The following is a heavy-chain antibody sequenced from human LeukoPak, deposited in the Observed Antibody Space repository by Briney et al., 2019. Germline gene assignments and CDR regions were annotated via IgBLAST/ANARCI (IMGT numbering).Heavy chain of an antibody. CDR3: AKDRPNYYGSNGHYYRRDGDY. Sequence: GGSLRLSCAASGFTFSIYAVSWVRQAPGKGLQWVSSITSSGDGTYYADSVKGRFTISRDNSENMLYLQMNSLRVEDTAVYFCAKDRPNYYGSNGHYYRRDGDYWGQGTLVTVSS. V-gene: IGHV3-23*01. J-gene: IGHJ4*01. CDR2: ITSSGDGT. CDR1: GFTFSIYA. D-gene: IGHD3-22*01.